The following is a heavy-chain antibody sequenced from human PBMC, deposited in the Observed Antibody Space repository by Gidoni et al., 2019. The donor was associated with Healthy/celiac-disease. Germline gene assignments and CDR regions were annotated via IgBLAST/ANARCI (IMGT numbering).Heavy chain of an antibody. D-gene: IGHD2-21*02. V-gene: IGHV1-69*04. CDR2: IIPILGRA. J-gene: IGHJ6*02. CDR1: GCTFSSYA. Sequence: QFQLVQSGAEVTKPGSSVKVSCKASGCTFSSYALSWVRQAPGQGLEWMGRIIPILGRANYAQKFQGRVTMTADKATSTAYRELSSLRAEDTAVYYCASLRTATVYYYGMDVWGQGTTVTVSS. CDR3: ASLRTATVYYYGMDV.